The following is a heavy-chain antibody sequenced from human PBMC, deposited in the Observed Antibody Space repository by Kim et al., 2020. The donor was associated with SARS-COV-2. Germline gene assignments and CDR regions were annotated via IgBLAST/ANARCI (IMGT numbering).Heavy chain of an antibody. Sequence: ASVKVSCKASGYTFTSYYMHWVRQAPGQGLEWMGIINPSGGSTSYAQKFQGRVTMTRDTSTSTVYMELSSLRSEDTAVYYCARRCSSTSCMAPTSGSYYNNAFDIWGQGTMVTVSS. V-gene: IGHV1-46*01. J-gene: IGHJ3*02. CDR2: INPSGGST. CDR3: ARRCSSTSCMAPTSGSYYNNAFDI. CDR1: GYTFTSYY. D-gene: IGHD2-2*01.